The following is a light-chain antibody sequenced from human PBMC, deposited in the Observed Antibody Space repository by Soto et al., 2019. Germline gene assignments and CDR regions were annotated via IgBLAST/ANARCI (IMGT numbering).Light chain of an antibody. CDR1: QTISNY. V-gene: IGKV1-39*01. J-gene: IGKJ4*01. CDR2: AAA. Sequence: DIQMTQSPCSLSASVGDRVTITCRASQTISNYLNWDQQQPGKARKLLIYAAASLQSGVPSRFSGSGSGTDFTLTIISLQPEDFATYYCQQCYSSPLTFGGGTKVDIK. CDR3: QQCYSSPLT.